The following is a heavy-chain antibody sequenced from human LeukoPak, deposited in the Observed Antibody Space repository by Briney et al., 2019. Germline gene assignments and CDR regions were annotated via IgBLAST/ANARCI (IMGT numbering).Heavy chain of an antibody. V-gene: IGHV3-30*03. J-gene: IGHJ4*02. Sequence: PGRSLRLSCAASGFTFSSYGMHWVRQAPGKGLEWVAVISYDGSNKYYADSVKGRFTFSRDNSKNTLYLQMNSLRSEDTAVYYCAISLPQLDYWGQGTLVTVSS. CDR2: ISYDGSNK. CDR1: GFTFSSYG. CDR3: AISLPQLDY.